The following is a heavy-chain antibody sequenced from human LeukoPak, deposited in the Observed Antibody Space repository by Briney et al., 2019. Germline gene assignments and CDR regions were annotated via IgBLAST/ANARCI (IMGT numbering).Heavy chain of an antibody. Sequence: ASVKVSCKVSGCTLTELSMHWVRQAPGKGLEWMGGFDPEDGETIYAQKFQGRVTMTEDTSTDTAYMELSSLRSEDTAVYYCATAPLSYSYFDYWGQGTLVTVSS. CDR2: FDPEDGET. CDR1: GCTLTELS. V-gene: IGHV1-24*01. CDR3: ATAPLSYSYFDY. D-gene: IGHD1-26*01. J-gene: IGHJ4*02.